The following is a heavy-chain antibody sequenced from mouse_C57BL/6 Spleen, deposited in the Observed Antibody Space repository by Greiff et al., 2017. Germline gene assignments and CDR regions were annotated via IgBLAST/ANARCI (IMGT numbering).Heavy chain of an antibody. J-gene: IGHJ2*01. V-gene: IGHV1-7*01. CDR3: ARDGYYYFDY. CDR2: INPSSGYT. D-gene: IGHD2-3*01. Sequence: QVQLKESGAELAKPGASVKLSCKASGYTFPSYWMHWVKQRPGQGLEWIGYINPSSGYTKYNQKFKDKATLPADKSSSTAYLQLSSLTYEDSAVYYCARDGYYYFDYWGQGTTLTVAS. CDR1: GYTFPSYW.